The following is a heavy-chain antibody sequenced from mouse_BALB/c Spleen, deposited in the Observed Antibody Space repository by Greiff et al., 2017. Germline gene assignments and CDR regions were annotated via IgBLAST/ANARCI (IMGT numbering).Heavy chain of an antibody. D-gene: IGHD2-2*01. CDR3: ARRGDGYDGFAY. CDR2: ISTYYGDA. J-gene: IGHJ3*01. CDR1: GYTFTDYA. V-gene: IGHV1S137*01. Sequence: QVQLKQSGAELVRPGVSVKISCKGSGYTFTDYAMHWVKQSHAKSLEWIGVISTYYGDASYNQKFKGKATMTVDKSSSTAYMELARLTSEDSAIYYCARRGDGYDGFAYWGQGTLVTVSA.